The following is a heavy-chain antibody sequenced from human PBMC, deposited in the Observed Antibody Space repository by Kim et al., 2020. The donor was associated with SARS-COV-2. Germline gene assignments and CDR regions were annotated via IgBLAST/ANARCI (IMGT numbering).Heavy chain of an antibody. CDR1: GYTFTSYA. D-gene: IGHD6-19*01. V-gene: IGHV1-18*01. J-gene: IGHJ6*01. CDR3: ASGYSSGWWKFDYYGMDV. Sequence: ASVKVSCKASGYTFTSYAISWVRQAPGQGLEWMGWISAYNGNTNYAQKPQGRVTMTTDTSTSTAYLELRSLRTDDTAVYYWASGYSSGWWKFDYYGMDVWGQGSPVTVSS. CDR2: ISAYNGNT.